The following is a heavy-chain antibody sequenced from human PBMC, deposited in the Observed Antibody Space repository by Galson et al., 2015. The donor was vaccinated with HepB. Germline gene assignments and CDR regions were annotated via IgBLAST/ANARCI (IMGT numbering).Heavy chain of an antibody. CDR2: ISAYNGNT. Sequence: SVKVSCKASGYTFTSYGISWVRRAPGQGLEWMGWISAYNGNTNYAQKLQGRVTMTTDTSTSTAYMEVRSLRSDDTAVYYCARDPYDSSGYLVGYFDYWGQGTLVTVSS. V-gene: IGHV1-18*01. CDR1: GYTFTSYG. CDR3: ARDPYDSSGYLVGYFDY. D-gene: IGHD3-22*01. J-gene: IGHJ4*02.